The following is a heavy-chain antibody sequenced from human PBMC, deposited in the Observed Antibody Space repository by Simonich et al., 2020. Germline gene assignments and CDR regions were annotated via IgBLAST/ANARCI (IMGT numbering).Heavy chain of an antibody. V-gene: IGHV3-7*01. CDR2: IKQDGSEK. Sequence: EVHLVESGGGLVQPGGSLRLSCAASGFTFSSYWMGWVRQAPGTGLEWVANIKQDGSEKYYVDSVKGRFTISRDNAKNSRYLQMNSRRAEDTAVYYCARDGLGTAYYYYMDVWGKGTTVTVSS. D-gene: IGHD7-27*01. J-gene: IGHJ6*03. CDR3: ARDGLGTAYYYYMDV. CDR1: GFTFSSYW.